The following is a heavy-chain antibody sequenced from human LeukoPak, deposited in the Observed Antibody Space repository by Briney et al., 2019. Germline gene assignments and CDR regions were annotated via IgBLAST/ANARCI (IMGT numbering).Heavy chain of an antibody. CDR3: AKLSTFGDLSRVRFDP. Sequence: GGSLRLSCAASGFTFDDYAMHWVRQAPGKGLEWVSGISWNSGSIGYADSVKGRFTISRDNAKNSLYLQMNSLRAEDTAVYYCAKLSTFGDLSRVRFDPWGQGTLVTVSS. V-gene: IGHV3-9*01. CDR1: GFTFDDYA. CDR2: ISWNSGSI. J-gene: IGHJ5*02. D-gene: IGHD3-10*01.